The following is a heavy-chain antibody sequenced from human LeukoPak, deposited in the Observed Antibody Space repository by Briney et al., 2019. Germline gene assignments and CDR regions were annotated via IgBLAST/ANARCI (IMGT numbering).Heavy chain of an antibody. CDR1: GCTFRSNA. Sequence: PGGPLRLSCVVSGCTFRSNAMNGVPRAQGKGLEWVSAISGSGVTTYYADAVKGRFTISRDNSKNTLYLQMNNLRAEDTAVYYCATPRGTVATGAVYWGQGTLVTVSS. CDR3: ATPRGTVATGAVY. J-gene: IGHJ4*02. D-gene: IGHD4-23*01. CDR2: ISGSGVTT. V-gene: IGHV3-23*01.